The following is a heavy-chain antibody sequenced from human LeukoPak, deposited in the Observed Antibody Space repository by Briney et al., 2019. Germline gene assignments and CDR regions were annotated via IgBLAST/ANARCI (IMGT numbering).Heavy chain of an antibody. CDR2: IKQDGSEK. J-gene: IGHJ6*02. CDR3: ARDPRGYSYGYYYYYGMDV. D-gene: IGHD5-18*01. CDR1: GFTFSSYW. V-gene: IGHV3-7*01. Sequence: GGSLRLSCAASGFTFSSYWMSWVRQAPGKGLEWVANIKQDGSEKYYVDSVKGRFTISRDNAKNSLYLQMNSLRAEGTAVYYCARDPRGYSYGYYYYYGMDVWGQGTTVTVSS.